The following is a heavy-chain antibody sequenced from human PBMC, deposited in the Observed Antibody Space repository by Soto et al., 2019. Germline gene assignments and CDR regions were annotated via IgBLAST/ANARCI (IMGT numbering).Heavy chain of an antibody. J-gene: IGHJ5*02. CDR3: VRAYYDTFGYSLDP. V-gene: IGHV4-59*01. D-gene: IGHD3-22*01. CDR2: IYYSDSA. Sequence: QVQLQESGPGLVKPSETLSLTCTVSGGSISSYYWGWIRQPPGKGLEWIGYIYYSDSANYNPSLKSRVIISDATSKNQFSLRLSSVTAADTAVYYCVRAYYDTFGYSLDPWGQGTLVTVSS. CDR1: GGSISSYY.